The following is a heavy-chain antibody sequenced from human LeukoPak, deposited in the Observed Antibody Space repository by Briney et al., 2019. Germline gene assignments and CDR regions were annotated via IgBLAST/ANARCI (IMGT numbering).Heavy chain of an antibody. CDR1: GFTFNTYS. Sequence: GGSLRLSCAASGFTFNTYSMNWVRQAPGKGLEWVSSISSISTYIYYAGSVKGRFTISRDNAKNSLYLQMNSLRAEDTAVYYCVTGAGGDAFDIWGQGTMVTVSS. J-gene: IGHJ3*02. V-gene: IGHV3-21*01. CDR2: ISSISTYI. CDR3: VTGAGGDAFDI. D-gene: IGHD3-10*01.